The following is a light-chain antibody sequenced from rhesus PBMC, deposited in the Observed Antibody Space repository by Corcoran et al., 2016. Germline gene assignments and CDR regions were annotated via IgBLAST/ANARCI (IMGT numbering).Light chain of an antibody. J-gene: IGKJ4*01. CDR3: QQYNNWPLT. Sequence: EIVLTQSPATLSLSPGERATLSCRASQSVSGLLAWYQQKPGQAPSRRIYATSSRATGIPDSFSGSVSGTDFTLTISSLEPEDVGVYYCQQYNNWPLTFGGGTKVELK. CDR2: ATS. CDR1: QSVSGL. V-gene: IGKV3-35*01.